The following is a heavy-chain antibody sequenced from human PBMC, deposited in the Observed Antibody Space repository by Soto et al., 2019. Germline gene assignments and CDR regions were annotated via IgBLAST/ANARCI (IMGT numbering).Heavy chain of an antibody. CDR2: ISGSGGST. D-gene: IGHD3-22*01. V-gene: IGHV3-23*01. CDR3: AKARGDYYDSSGYPYWYFAL. CDR1: GFTFSSYA. Sequence: EVQLLESGGGLVQPGGSLRLSCAASGFTFSSYAMSWVRQAPGKGLEWVSAISGSGGSTYYADSVKGRFTISRDNSKNPLYLQMNSLRAEDTAVYYCAKARGDYYDSSGYPYWYFALWGRGTLVTVSS. J-gene: IGHJ2*01.